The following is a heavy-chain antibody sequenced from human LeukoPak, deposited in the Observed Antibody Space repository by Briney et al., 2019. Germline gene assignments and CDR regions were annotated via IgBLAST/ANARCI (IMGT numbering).Heavy chain of an antibody. D-gene: IGHD3-3*01. CDR1: GYTFTSYG. CDR3: AIFDFWSGYPFDY. V-gene: IGHV1-8*01. J-gene: IGHJ4*02. Sequence: ASVKVSCKASGYTFTSYGINWVRQATGQGLEWMGWMNPNSGNTGYAQKFQGRVTMTRNTSISTAYMELSSLRSEDTAVYYCAIFDFWSGYPFDYWGQGTLVTVSS. CDR2: MNPNSGNT.